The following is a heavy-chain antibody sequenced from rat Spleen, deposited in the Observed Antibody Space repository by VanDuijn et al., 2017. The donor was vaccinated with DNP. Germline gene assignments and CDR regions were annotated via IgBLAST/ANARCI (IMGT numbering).Heavy chain of an antibody. CDR1: GFTFSNAW. CDR3: TSDSFYAMDA. J-gene: IGHJ4*01. V-gene: IGHV6-8*01. D-gene: IGHD1-2*01. Sequence: EVQLVETGGSLVQPGKSLKLTCATSGFTFSNAWMHWVRQSPEKQLEWVAQIKAKSNNYATYYAESVKGRFTISRDDSKRSVYLQMNSLKEEDTAIYYCTSDSFYAMDAWGQGTSVTVSS. CDR2: IKAKSNNYAT.